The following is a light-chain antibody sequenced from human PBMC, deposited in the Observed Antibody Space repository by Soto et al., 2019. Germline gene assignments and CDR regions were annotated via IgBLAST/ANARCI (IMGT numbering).Light chain of an antibody. CDR2: DVS. CDR3: SSYISSDAFE. CDR1: SSDVGGYNY. Sequence: QSALTQPASVSGSPGQSITISCTGTSSDVGGYNYVSWYQQHPGKAPKLIIYDVSRRPSGVSNRFSGSKSGNTASLTISGPQAEDEADYYCSSYISSDAFEFGGGTKLTVL. J-gene: IGLJ2*01. V-gene: IGLV2-14*01.